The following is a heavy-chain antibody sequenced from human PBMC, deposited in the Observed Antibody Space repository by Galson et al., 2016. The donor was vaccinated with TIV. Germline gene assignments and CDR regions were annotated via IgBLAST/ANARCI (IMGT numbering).Heavy chain of an antibody. D-gene: IGHD2-21*01. CDR1: GYTFTNYN. CDR2: IDPSSGGT. V-gene: IGHV1-46*01. J-gene: IGHJ4*02. Sequence: SVKVSCKASGYTFTNYNINWVRQAPGQGLEWVGVIDPSSGGTTYAQKFQGRVTMTRDTSTSTVYMDLSSLRSDDTAVFYCAVWSNIYYFALWGQGTLITVSS. CDR3: AVWSNIYYFAL.